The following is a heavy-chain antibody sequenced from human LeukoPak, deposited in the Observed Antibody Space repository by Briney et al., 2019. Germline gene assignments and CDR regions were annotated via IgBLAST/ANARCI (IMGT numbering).Heavy chain of an antibody. CDR1: GFTFTNYR. J-gene: IGHJ4*02. V-gene: IGHV3-7*01. D-gene: IGHD3-3*01. CDR3: ARLREIPVFGVVTKSTSYFDY. CDR2: IKQGRSEK. Sequence: GGSLRLSCAASGFTFTNYRMSWVRQAPGKGLELVANIKQGRSEKYYVDSVKGRFTISRDNAKNSLYLQMNSLRAEDTAVYYCARLREIPVFGVVTKSTSYFDYWGQGTLVTVSS.